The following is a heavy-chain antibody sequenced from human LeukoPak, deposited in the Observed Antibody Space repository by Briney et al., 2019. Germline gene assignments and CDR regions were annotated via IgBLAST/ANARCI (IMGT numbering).Heavy chain of an antibody. CDR3: ARSKFMDV. J-gene: IGHJ6*02. CDR1: GGSFSGYY. CDR2: INHSGST. V-gene: IGHV4-34*01. Sequence: SETLSLTCAVYGGSFSGYYWSWIRQPPGKGLEWIGEINHSGSTNYNPSLKSRVTISVDTSKNQFSLKLSSVTAADTAVYYCARSKFMDVWGQGTTVTVSS.